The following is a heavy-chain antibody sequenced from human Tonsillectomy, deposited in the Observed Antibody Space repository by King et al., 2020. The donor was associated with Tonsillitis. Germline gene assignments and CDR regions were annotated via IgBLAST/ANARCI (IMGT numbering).Heavy chain of an antibody. CDR3: AHDSSGYYAFDY. Sequence: QLQESGPGLVKPSETLSLTCTVSGGSISNSRYYWGGIRQPPGKGLEWIGSMYYSGSTYYNPSLKSRVTISVDTSKNQFSLKLSSVTAADTAVYYCAHDSSGYYAFDYWGQGTLVTVSS. CDR2: MYYSGST. D-gene: IGHD3-22*01. V-gene: IGHV4-39*01. CDR1: GGSISNSRYY. J-gene: IGHJ4*02.